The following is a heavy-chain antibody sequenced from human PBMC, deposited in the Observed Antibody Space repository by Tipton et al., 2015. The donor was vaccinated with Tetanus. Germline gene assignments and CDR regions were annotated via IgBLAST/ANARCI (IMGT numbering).Heavy chain of an antibody. J-gene: IGHJ4*02. V-gene: IGHV4-30-4*01. Sequence: LRLSCNVSGGSINTGDYYWSWIRQSPGKGLEWIGHVYYSGRTYYNPPLKSRVTISADMSKNQFSFKLTSVTAADTATYYCARMGFTYGQVVYWGQGTLVTVAS. D-gene: IGHD5-18*01. CDR2: VYYSGRT. CDR1: GGSINTGDYY. CDR3: ARMGFTYGQVVY.